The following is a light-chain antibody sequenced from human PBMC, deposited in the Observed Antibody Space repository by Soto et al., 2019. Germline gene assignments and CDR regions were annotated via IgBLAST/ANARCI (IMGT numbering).Light chain of an antibody. J-gene: IGKJ1*01. Sequence: IHRIHTPSPPSSFVGDRVIITFRASQSISNWLAWYQQKPGKAPNLLIYKASSLKSGVPSRFSGSGSGTEFTLTISSLQPDDFATYYCQQYDTYWTFGQGTKVDIK. CDR1: QSISNW. CDR2: KAS. V-gene: IGKV1-5*03. CDR3: QQYDTYWT.